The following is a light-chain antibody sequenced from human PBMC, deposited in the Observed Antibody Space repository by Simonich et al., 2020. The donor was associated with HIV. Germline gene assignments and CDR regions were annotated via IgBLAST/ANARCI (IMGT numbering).Light chain of an antibody. CDR2: EGS. CDR1: NSYVGRYNL. Sequence: QSALTQPASVSGSPGHSITISCTVTNSYVGRYNLVSWYQQHPGKARTLLIYEGSKRPSGVYNRFAGSKSGNTASLTISGLQADDETDYYCCSYAGRVVFGGGTKLTVL. J-gene: IGLJ2*01. CDR3: CSYAGRVV. V-gene: IGLV2-23*01.